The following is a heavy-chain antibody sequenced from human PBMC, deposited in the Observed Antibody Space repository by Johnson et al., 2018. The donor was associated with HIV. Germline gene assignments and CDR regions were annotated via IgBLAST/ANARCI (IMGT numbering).Heavy chain of an antibody. CDR2: IAADGSND. Sequence: QVQLVESGGGVVQPGRSLRLSCAASGFIFSSYGMHWVRQAPGKGLEWVAVIAADGSNDFYADSVKGRFPISRDNSKNTLYLQMNSLRPEDTAVYFCAREKGMTTIRDAFDIWGQGTMGTVSS. D-gene: IGHD5-24*01. V-gene: IGHV3-30*03. CDR3: AREKGMTTIRDAFDI. CDR1: GFIFSSYG. J-gene: IGHJ3*02.